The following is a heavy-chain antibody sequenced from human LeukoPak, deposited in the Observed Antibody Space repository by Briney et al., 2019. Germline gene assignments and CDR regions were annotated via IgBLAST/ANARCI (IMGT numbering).Heavy chain of an antibody. D-gene: IGHD3-22*01. V-gene: IGHV4-39*01. CDR2: IYYSGST. Sequence: SETLSHTCTVSGGSISSSSYYWGWIRQPPGKGLEWIGSIYYSGSTYYNPSLKSRVTISVDTSKNQFSLKLSSVTAADTAVYYCARLPFYDSSGYWGQGTLVTVSS. CDR1: GGSISSSSYY. J-gene: IGHJ4*02. CDR3: ARLPFYDSSGY.